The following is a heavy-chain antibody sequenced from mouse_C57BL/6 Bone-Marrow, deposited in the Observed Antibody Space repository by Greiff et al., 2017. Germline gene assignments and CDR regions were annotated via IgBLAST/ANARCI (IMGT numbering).Heavy chain of an antibody. CDR2: IHPNSGST. Sequence: QVQLQQPGAELVKPGASVKLSCKASGYTFTSYWMHWVKQRPGQGLEWIGMIHPNSGSTNYNEKFKSKATLTVDKSSSTAYMQLSSLTSEDAAVYYCARGPHYGSSYYWFAYWGQGTLVTVSA. J-gene: IGHJ3*01. CDR1: GYTFTSYW. D-gene: IGHD1-1*01. CDR3: ARGPHYGSSYYWFAY. V-gene: IGHV1-64*01.